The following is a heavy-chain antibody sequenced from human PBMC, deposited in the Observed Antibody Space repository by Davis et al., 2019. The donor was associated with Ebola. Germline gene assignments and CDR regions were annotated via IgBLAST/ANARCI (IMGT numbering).Heavy chain of an antibody. CDR1: GFTFRSYD. CDR3: ARAGFGSTWFDC. V-gene: IGHV3-13*01. Sequence: GESLKISCAASGFTFRSYDMHWVRQATGKGLEWVSAIGAAGDTYYPVSVKGRFTISRENAKNSLYLQMNSLRAEDTAVYYFARAGFGSTWFDCWGQGILVTVSS. D-gene: IGHD6-13*01. CDR2: IGAAGDT. J-gene: IGHJ5*01.